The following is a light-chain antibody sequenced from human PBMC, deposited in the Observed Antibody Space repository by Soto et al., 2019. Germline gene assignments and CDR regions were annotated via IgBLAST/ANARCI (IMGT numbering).Light chain of an antibody. CDR1: QSVSSSY. CDR2: GAS. J-gene: IGKJ1*01. Sequence: EIVLTQSPGILSLSPGERATLSRRASQSVSSSYLDWYQQKPGQAPRLLIYGASSRATGIPDRFSGSGSGTDFTLTISRLEPEDFAVYYCQQYGSSPPTWTFGQGTKVEIK. CDR3: QQYGSSPPTWT. V-gene: IGKV3-20*01.